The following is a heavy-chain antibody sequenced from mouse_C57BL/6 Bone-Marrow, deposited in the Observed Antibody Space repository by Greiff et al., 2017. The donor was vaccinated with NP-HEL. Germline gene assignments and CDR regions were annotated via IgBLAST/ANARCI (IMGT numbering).Heavy chain of an antibody. Sequence: VQLQESGAELARPGASVKLSCKASGYTFTSYGISWVKQRTGQGLEWIGEIYPRSGNTYYNEKFKGKATLTADKSSSTAYMELRSLTSEDSAVYFCAREAYYSHFDDWGQGTTLTVSS. CDR1: GYTFTSYG. CDR3: AREAYYSHFDD. CDR2: IYPRSGNT. J-gene: IGHJ2*01. D-gene: IGHD1-1*01. V-gene: IGHV1-81*01.